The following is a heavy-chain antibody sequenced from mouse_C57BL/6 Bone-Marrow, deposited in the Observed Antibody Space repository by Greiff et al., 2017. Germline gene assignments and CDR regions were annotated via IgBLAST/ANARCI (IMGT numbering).Heavy chain of an antibody. CDR1: GYTFTDYY. D-gene: IGHD1-1*01. Sequence: EVKLQQSGPELVKPGASVKISCKASGYTFTDYYMNWVKQSHGKSLEWIGDINPNNGGTSYNQKFKGKATLTVDKSSSTAYMELRSLTSEDSAVYYCARYPHYYGSSPWYFDVWGTGTTVTVSS. J-gene: IGHJ1*03. CDR3: ARYPHYYGSSPWYFDV. V-gene: IGHV1-26*01. CDR2: INPNNGGT.